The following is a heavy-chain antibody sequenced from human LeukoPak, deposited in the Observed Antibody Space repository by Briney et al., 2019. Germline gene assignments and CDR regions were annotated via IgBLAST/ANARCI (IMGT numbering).Heavy chain of an antibody. J-gene: IGHJ4*02. CDR3: ARQIVVVVAATNRWYFDY. D-gene: IGHD2-15*01. CDR1: GGSISSYY. V-gene: IGHV4-59*01. CDR2: IYYSGST. Sequence: SETLSLTCTVSGGSISSYYWSWIRQPPGKGLEWIGYIYYSGSTNYNPSLKSRVTISVDTSKNRFSLKLSSVTAADTAVYYCARQIVVVVAATNRWYFDYWGQGTLVTVSS.